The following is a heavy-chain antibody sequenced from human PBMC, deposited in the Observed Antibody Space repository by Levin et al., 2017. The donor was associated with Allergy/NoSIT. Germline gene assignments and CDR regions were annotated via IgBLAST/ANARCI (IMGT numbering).Heavy chain of an antibody. CDR3: ARDLFPTVTPYYYYYGMDV. Sequence: KRGESLKISCAASGFTFSSYSMNWVRQAPGKGLEWVSSISSSSSYIYYADSVKGRFTISRDNAKNSLYLQMNSLRAEDTAVYYCARDLFPTVTPYYYYYGMDVWGQGTTVTVSS. V-gene: IGHV3-21*01. CDR1: GFTFSSYS. J-gene: IGHJ6*02. CDR2: ISSSSSYI. D-gene: IGHD4-17*01.